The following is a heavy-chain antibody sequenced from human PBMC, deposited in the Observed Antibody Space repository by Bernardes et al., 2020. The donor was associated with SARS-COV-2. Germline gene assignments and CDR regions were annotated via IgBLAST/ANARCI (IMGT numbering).Heavy chain of an antibody. CDR2: MNPNSGNT. CDR3: ARGEVVPAAIVDRPYYYYGMDV. CDR1: GYTFTSYD. J-gene: IGHJ6*02. Sequence: ASVKVSCKASGYTFTSYDINWVRQATGQGLEWMGWMNPNSGNTGYAQKFQGRVTMTRNTSISTAYMELSSLRSEDTAVYYCARGEVVPAAIVDRPYYYYGMDVWGQGTTVTVSS. D-gene: IGHD2-2*01. V-gene: IGHV1-8*01.